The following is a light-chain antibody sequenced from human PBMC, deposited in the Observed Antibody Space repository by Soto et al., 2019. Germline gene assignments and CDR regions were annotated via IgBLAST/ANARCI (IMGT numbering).Light chain of an antibody. CDR2: GAS. CDR3: QHFGGSLPVT. V-gene: IGKV3-20*01. CDR1: QTVTNNY. Sequence: EIVLTQSPGTLSLSPGERATLSCRASQTVTNNYLAWYQQKPGQAPRLLIYGASTRATGIPGRFSGSGTGTDFTLTITRLEPEDFAVYYCQHFGGSLPVTFGQGTRLEIK. J-gene: IGKJ5*01.